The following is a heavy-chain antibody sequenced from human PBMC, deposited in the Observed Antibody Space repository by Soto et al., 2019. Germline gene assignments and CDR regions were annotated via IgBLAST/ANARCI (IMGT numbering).Heavy chain of an antibody. V-gene: IGHV3-74*01. Sequence: EVQLVESGGGLVQPGGSLRLSCAASGFTFSSYWMHWVRQAPGKGLVWVSRINSDGSSTSYADSVKGRFTIPRDNAKNTRYLQMNSLRNEDTAVYYCARDGPPSGYDFWGQGSLVTVSS. CDR2: INSDGSST. D-gene: IGHD5-12*01. CDR1: GFTFSSYW. J-gene: IGHJ4*02. CDR3: ARDGPPSGYDF.